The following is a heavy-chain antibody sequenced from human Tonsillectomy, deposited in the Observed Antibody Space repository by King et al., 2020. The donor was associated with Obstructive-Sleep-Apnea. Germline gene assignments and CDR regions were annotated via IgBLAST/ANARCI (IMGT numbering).Heavy chain of an antibody. CDR3: ARGDVVRGVITDY. V-gene: IGHV3-11*01. Sequence: VQLVESWGGLVKPGGSLRLSCAASGFTFSDYYMSWIRQSPGKGLEWVSYISRSDSTIYYADSVKGRFTISRDNGKNSLYLQMNSLRAEDTAVYYCARGDVVRGVITDYWGQGTLVTVSS. D-gene: IGHD3-10*01. J-gene: IGHJ4*02. CDR1: GFTFSDYY. CDR2: ISRSDSTI.